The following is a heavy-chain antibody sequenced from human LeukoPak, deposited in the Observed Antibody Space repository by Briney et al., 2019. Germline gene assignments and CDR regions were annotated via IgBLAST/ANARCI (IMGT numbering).Heavy chain of an antibody. CDR2: ISSSGSSI. Sequence: GGSLRLSCAASGFTFRDYYMSWIRQAPGKGLEWVSYISSSGSSIYCADSVKGRFTISRDNAKNSLYLQMNSLRAEDTAVYYCARDRGVVNPFDYWGQGTLVTVSS. CDR1: GFTFRDYY. CDR3: ARDRGVVNPFDY. J-gene: IGHJ4*02. V-gene: IGHV3-11*01. D-gene: IGHD3-3*01.